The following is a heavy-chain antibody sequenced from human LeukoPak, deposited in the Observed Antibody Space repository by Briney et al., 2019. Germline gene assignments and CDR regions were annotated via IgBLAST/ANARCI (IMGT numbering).Heavy chain of an antibody. CDR2: IYYSGST. CDR1: GGSISSYY. V-gene: IGHV4-59*01. Sequence: SETLSLTCTVSGGSISSYYWSWIRQPPGKGLEWIGYIYYSGSTNYNPSLKSRVTISVDTSKNQFSLKLSSVTAADTAVYYCAGYGSGYYYLDYWGQGTLVTVSS. D-gene: IGHD3-22*01. J-gene: IGHJ4*02. CDR3: AGYGSGYYYLDY.